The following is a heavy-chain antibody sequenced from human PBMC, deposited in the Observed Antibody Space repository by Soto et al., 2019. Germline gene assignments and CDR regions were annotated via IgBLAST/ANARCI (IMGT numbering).Heavy chain of an antibody. CDR3: ARDKSGPADY. J-gene: IGHJ4*02. Sequence: GSLRLSCAASGSTFSNYWMHWVRQAPGKGLVWVSNVISDGSSKNYADSVKGRFIVSRDNAKNTLYLQMNSLRAEDTAVYYCARDKSGPADYWGQGTLVTVSS. V-gene: IGHV3-74*01. CDR1: GSTFSNYW. CDR2: VISDGSSK. D-gene: IGHD5-12*01.